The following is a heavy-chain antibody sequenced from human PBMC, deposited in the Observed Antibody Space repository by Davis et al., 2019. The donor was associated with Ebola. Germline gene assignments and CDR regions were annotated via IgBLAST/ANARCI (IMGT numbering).Heavy chain of an antibody. D-gene: IGHD6-19*01. CDR1: GGTFSSYA. J-gene: IGHJ6*02. Sequence: AASVKVSCKASGGTFSSYAISWVRQAPGQGLEWMGWINPNSGGTNYAQKFQGWVTMTRDTSISTAYMELSRLRSDDTAVYYCARGSQWLVRDYYYYYGMDVWGQGTTVTVSS. CDR2: INPNSGGT. CDR3: ARGSQWLVRDYYYYYGMDV. V-gene: IGHV1-2*04.